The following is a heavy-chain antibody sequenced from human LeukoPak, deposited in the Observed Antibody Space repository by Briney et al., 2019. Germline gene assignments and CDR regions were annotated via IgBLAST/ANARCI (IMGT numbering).Heavy chain of an antibody. D-gene: IGHD6-13*01. Sequence: GSLRLSCAASGFTVSSNYMSWVRQAPGKGLEWVSVIYSGGSTYYADSVKGRFTISRDNSKNTLYLQMNSLRAEDTAVYYCARDGPGSWYDYWSQGTLVTVSS. J-gene: IGHJ4*02. CDR3: ARDGPGSWYDY. V-gene: IGHV3-53*01. CDR2: IYSGGST. CDR1: GFTVSSNY.